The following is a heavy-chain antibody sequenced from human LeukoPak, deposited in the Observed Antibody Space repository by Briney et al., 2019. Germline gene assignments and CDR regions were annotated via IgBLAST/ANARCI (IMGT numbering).Heavy chain of an antibody. CDR1: GGSISSYY. CDR3: AREVAAAGLDY. D-gene: IGHD6-13*01. J-gene: IGHJ4*02. Sequence: SETLSLTCTVSGGSISSYYWSWIRQPPGKGLEWIGYIYYSGSTNYDPSLKSRVTISVDTSKNQFSLKLSSVTATDTAVYYCAREVAAAGLDYWGQGTLVTVSS. CDR2: IYYSGST. V-gene: IGHV4-59*01.